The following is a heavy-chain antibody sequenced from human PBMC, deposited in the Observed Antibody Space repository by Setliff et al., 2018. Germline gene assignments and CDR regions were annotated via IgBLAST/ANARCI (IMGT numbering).Heavy chain of an antibody. CDR1: GFSFSNYA. CDR3: AKSSGSSSSTNLEY. CDR2: TQFDGNDR. V-gene: IGHV3-30*02. Sequence: GGSLRLSCAASGFSFSNYAMHWVRQAPGRGLEWVAFTQFDGNDRYFAVSVKGRFTIARDNSNSTRYLQMNSLRVEDTALYYCAKSSGSSSSTNLEYLGPGTLVTVSS. D-gene: IGHD6-6*01. J-gene: IGHJ4*02.